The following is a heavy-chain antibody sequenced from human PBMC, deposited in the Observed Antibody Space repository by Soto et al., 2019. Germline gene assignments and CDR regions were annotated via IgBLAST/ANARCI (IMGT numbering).Heavy chain of an antibody. CDR2: LSASGGNT. CDR3: AKAGTHSYFDY. D-gene: IGHD1-1*01. CDR1: GFTFSIYA. Sequence: VQLVESGGGVVQPGRSLRLSCAASGFTFSIYAMNWVRQAPGKGLEWVSALSASGGNTYYADSVKGRFTLSRDNSKNTLYLQMNSLRAEDTAVYYCAKAGTHSYFDYWGQGTLVTVSS. V-gene: IGHV3-23*04. J-gene: IGHJ4*02.